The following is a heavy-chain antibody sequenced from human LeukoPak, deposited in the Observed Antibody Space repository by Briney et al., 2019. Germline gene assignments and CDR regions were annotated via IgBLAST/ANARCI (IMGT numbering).Heavy chain of an antibody. D-gene: IGHD5-12*01. CDR3: APDPNKWLRNY. CDR1: GFTFSSYA. V-gene: IGHV3-23*01. J-gene: IGHJ4*02. Sequence: GGSLGLSCAASGFTFSSYAMNWVRQAPGKGLEWVSDISGSGGSTYYADSVKGRFTISRDNSNNTLYLQMNSLRVEDTAVYYCAPDPNKWLRNYWGQGTLVTVSS. CDR2: ISGSGGST.